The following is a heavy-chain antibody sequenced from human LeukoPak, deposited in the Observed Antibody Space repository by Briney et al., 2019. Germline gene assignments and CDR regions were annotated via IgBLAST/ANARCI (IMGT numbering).Heavy chain of an antibody. D-gene: IGHD3-22*01. CDR3: AKDRPSLAIVVVITNPHDAFDI. Sequence: GGFLRLSCAASGFTFSSYAMSWVRQAPGKGLEWVSAISGSGGSTYYADSVKGRFTISRDNSKNTLYLQMNSLRAEDTAVYYCAKDRPSLAIVVVITNPHDAFDIWGQGTMVTVSS. CDR1: GFTFSSYA. J-gene: IGHJ3*02. CDR2: ISGSGGST. V-gene: IGHV3-23*01.